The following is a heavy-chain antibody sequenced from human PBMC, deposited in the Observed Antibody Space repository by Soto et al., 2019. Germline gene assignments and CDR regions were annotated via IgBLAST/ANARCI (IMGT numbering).Heavy chain of an antibody. CDR3: ARQSSGWYNWFDP. D-gene: IGHD6-19*01. CDR1: GGSFRGYY. J-gene: IGHJ5*02. CDR2: INHSGST. V-gene: IGHV4-34*01. Sequence: PSATLSLTGAVCGGSFRGYYWSWVRQPPGKGLEWIGEINHSGSTNYNPSLKSRVTISVDTSKNQFSLKLSSVTAAETAVYYCARQSSGWYNWFDPWGQGTLVT.